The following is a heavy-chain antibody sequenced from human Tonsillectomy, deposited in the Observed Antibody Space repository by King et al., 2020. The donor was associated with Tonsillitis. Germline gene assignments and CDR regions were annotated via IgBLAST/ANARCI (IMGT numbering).Heavy chain of an antibody. J-gene: IGHJ4*02. D-gene: IGHD3-10*01. CDR1: GYSFTNNW. V-gene: IGHV5-51*01. CDR2: IYPCDADT. CDR3: AKHRGGYFASGTFDY. Sequence: VQLVQSGAEVKKPGESLKISCKGSGYSFTNNWIGWVRQMPGKGLEWRGFIYPCDADTTSSPSFQGQVTISADKSISTAYRQWSSLKASDTAMYYCAKHRGGYFASGTFDYWGQGTLVTVSS.